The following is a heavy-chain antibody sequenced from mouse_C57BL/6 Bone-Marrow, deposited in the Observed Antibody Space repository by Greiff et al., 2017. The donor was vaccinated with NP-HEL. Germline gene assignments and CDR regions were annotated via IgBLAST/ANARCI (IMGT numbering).Heavy chain of an antibody. CDR3: ARDYSNYDAMDY. J-gene: IGHJ4*01. CDR2: ISDGGSYT. Sequence: EVQLQQSGGGLVKPGGSLKLSCAASGFTFSSYAMSWVRQTPEKRLEWVATISDGGSYTYYPDNVKGRFTISRDNAKNNLYLQMSHLKSEDTAMYYCARDYSNYDAMDYWGQGTSVTVSS. V-gene: IGHV5-4*01. D-gene: IGHD2-5*01. CDR1: GFTFSSYA.